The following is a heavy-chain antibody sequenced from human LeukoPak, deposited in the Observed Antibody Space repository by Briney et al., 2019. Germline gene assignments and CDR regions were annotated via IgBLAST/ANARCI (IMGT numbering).Heavy chain of an antibody. J-gene: IGHJ6*03. D-gene: IGHD1-26*01. CDR1: GFTFSSHR. CDR2: ISYSSIGI. CDR3: ARDSGRYGYYMDV. Sequence: GGSLRLSCAASGFTFSSHRMNWVRQAPGKGLEWVSDISYSSIGIHYADSVTGRFTISRDNAKNSLYLQMNSLRVEDTAVYYCARDSGRYGYYMDVWGKGTTVTVSS. V-gene: IGHV3-48*01.